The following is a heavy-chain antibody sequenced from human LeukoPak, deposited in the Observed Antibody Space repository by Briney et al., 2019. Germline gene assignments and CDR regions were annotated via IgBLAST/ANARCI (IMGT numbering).Heavy chain of an antibody. V-gene: IGHV3-7*04. Sequence: GGSLRLSCAASGFIFSSYAMSWVRQAPGKGLEWVANIKQDGSEKYYVDSVKGRFTISRDNAKNSLYLQMNSLRAEDTAVYYCARGQQLTTFDFDYWGQGTLVTVSS. J-gene: IGHJ4*02. D-gene: IGHD6-13*01. CDR2: IKQDGSEK. CDR1: GFIFSSYA. CDR3: ARGQQLTTFDFDY.